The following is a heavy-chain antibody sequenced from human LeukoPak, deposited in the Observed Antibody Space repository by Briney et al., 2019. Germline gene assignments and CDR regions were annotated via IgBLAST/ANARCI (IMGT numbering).Heavy chain of an antibody. CDR3: ARGTARKRFTMVRGVITYFDY. CDR1: GGSISSYY. Sequence: SETLSLTCTVSGGSISSYYWSWIRQPPGKGLEWIGEINHSGSTNYNPSLKSRVTISVDTSKNQFSLKLSSVTAADTAVYYCARGTARKRFTMVRGVITYFDYWGQGTLVTVSS. J-gene: IGHJ4*02. V-gene: IGHV4-34*01. D-gene: IGHD3-10*01. CDR2: INHSGST.